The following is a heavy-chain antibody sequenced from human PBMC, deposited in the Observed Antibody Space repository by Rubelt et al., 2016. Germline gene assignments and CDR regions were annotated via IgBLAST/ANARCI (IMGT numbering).Heavy chain of an antibody. J-gene: IGHJ5*02. Sequence: QVQLVQSGAEVKKPGSSVKVSCKASGGTFSSYAISWVRQAPGQGLEWMGGIIPIFDTANYAQKFQGRVTITADESTSTADMELSSLGSEDTAVYYCATGGDFGVVIPNWFDPWGQGTLVTVSS. CDR1: GGTFSSYA. V-gene: IGHV1-69*01. D-gene: IGHD3-3*01. CDR3: ATGGDFGVVIPNWFDP. CDR2: IIPIFDTA.